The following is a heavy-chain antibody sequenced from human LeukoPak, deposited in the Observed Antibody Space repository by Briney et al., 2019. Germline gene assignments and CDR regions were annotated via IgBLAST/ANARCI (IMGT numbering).Heavy chain of an antibody. D-gene: IGHD3-3*01. CDR1: GGSISSYY. CDR2: IYYSGST. V-gene: IGHV4-59*01. Sequence: SETLSLTCTVSGGSISSYYWSWIRQPPGKGLEWIGYIYYSGSTNYNPSLKSRVTISVDTSKNQFSLKLSSVTAAATAVYYCATQRYDFWSGYSLGWFDPWGQGTLVTVSP. J-gene: IGHJ5*02. CDR3: ATQRYDFWSGYSLGWFDP.